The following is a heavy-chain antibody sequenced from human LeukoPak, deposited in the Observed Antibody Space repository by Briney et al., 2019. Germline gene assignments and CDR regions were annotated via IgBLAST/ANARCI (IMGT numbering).Heavy chain of an antibody. Sequence: RASVKVSCKASGGTFSSYAISWVRQAPGQGLEWMGGIIPIFGTANYAQKFQGRVTITTDESTSTAYMELSSLRSEDTAVYYCARGEYYYDSSGYWVLDYWGQGTLVTVSS. CDR1: GGTFSSYA. D-gene: IGHD3-22*01. V-gene: IGHV1-69*05. J-gene: IGHJ4*02. CDR3: ARGEYYYDSSGYWVLDY. CDR2: IIPIFGTA.